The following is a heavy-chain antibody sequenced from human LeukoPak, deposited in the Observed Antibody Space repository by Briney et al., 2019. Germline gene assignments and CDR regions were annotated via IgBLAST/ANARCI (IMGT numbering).Heavy chain of an antibody. J-gene: IGHJ5*02. CDR3: VRDTTPIKSSGVHWFDP. Sequence: GASVKVSCKASGYTFTGYYMHWVRQAPGQGLEWMGWIIPIFGTANYAQKFQGRVTITADESTSTAYMELTSLRSEDTAVYYCVRDTTPIKSSGVHWFDPWGQGTLVTISS. V-gene: IGHV1-69*13. D-gene: IGHD6-19*01. CDR2: IIPIFGTA. CDR1: GYTFTGYY.